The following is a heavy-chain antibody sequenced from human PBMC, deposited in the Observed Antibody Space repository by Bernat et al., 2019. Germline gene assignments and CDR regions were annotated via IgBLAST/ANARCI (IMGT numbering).Heavy chain of an antibody. CDR1: GFSLSTSRVG. V-gene: IGHV2-5*02. CDR2: VYWDDDN. J-gene: IGHJ4*02. CDR3: ADRLSTAGQFDY. D-gene: IGHD6-13*01. Sequence: QITLKESGPTLVKPTQTLTLTCTFSGFSLSTSRVGVGWIRQPPGKALEWLAIVYWDDDNRYSPSLKKRLTVTKDTSKNQVVLTMTNMNPVDTATYYCADRLSTAGQFDYWGQGTLVTVSS.